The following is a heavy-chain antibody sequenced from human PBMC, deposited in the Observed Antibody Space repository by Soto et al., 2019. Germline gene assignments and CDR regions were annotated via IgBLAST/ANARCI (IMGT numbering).Heavy chain of an antibody. Sequence: QLQLQESGPGLVKPSETLSLTCTVSGGSISSSSYYWGWIRQPPGKGLEWIGSIYYSGSTYYNPSLKSRVTISVDTSKNQFSLKLSSVTAADTAVYYCARRYKAAQNAFDIWGQGTMVTVSS. J-gene: IGHJ3*02. CDR2: IYYSGST. CDR3: ARRYKAAQNAFDI. CDR1: GGSISSSSYY. V-gene: IGHV4-39*01. D-gene: IGHD6-6*01.